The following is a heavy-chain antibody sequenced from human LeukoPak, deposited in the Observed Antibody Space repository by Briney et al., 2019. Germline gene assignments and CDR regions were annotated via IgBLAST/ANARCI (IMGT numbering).Heavy chain of an antibody. V-gene: IGHV4-59*01. CDR3: ARGKSGSSSFDY. D-gene: IGHD6-6*01. CDR1: GGSISSYF. Sequence: SETLSLTCTVSGGSISSYFWSWIRQPAGKGLEWIGYIYYSGSTNYNPSLKSRVSISEDTSKNQFSLKLTSVTAADTAVYYCARGKSGSSSFDYWGQGTLVTVSS. CDR2: IYYSGST. J-gene: IGHJ4*02.